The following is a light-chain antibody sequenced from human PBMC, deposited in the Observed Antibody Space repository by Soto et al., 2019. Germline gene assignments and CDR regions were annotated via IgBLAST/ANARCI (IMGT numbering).Light chain of an antibody. CDR2: WAS. CDR3: QQYYTTPWT. V-gene: IGKV4-1*01. Sequence: DIVMTQSPDSLAVSLGERATINCKSSQSVLYSSNNKNYLAWYQQKPGQPPKALIYWASTRESGVPDRFSGSGSGTDFTLAISSLQAEDVAVYYCQQYYTTPWTFGQAKKGEIK. J-gene: IGKJ1*01. CDR1: QSVLYSSNNKNY.